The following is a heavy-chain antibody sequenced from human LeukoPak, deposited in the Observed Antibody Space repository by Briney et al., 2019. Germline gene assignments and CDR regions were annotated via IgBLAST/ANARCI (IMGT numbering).Heavy chain of an antibody. D-gene: IGHD3-10*01. V-gene: IGHV4-38-2*02. Sequence: SETLCLTCTVSGYSISSGYYWGWIRQPPGKGLEWTGSIYHSGSTYDNPSLKSRVTISVDTSKNQFSLKLSSVTAADTAVYYCARAIGTMVRGGDYYYYMDVWGKGTTVTISS. CDR1: GYSISSGYY. CDR2: IYHSGST. J-gene: IGHJ6*03. CDR3: ARAIGTMVRGGDYYYYMDV.